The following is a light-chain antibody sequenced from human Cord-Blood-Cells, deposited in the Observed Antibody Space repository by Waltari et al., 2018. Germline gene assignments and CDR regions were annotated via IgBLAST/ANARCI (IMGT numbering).Light chain of an antibody. CDR1: PGISNS. V-gene: IGKV1-NL1*01. Sequence: DIQMTQSPSSLPASVGDRVTITCRASPGISNSFAWYQQKPGKAPKLLLYSASSLESGVPSRFSGSRSGTDYTLTISSLQPEDFATYYCQQYYSTPLTCGGGTKVEIK. CDR2: SAS. CDR3: QQYYSTPLT. J-gene: IGKJ4*01.